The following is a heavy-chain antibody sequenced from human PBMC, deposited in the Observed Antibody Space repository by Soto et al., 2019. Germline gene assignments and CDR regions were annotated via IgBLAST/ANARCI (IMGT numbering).Heavy chain of an antibody. CDR2: FIPVYRTL. D-gene: IGHD3-3*01. Sequence: QVQLVQSGAEVKKPGSSVKVSCKASGGSFGNSAIKWVRQTPGQGLEWLGGFIPVYRTLNYAQKFQGRVTITADESTGTAYMTLSSLASDDTAVYYCATGVIWIGYFTVDSWGQGTRVTVSS. CDR1: GGSFGNSA. CDR3: ATGVIWIGYFTVDS. J-gene: IGHJ4*02. V-gene: IGHV1-69*01.